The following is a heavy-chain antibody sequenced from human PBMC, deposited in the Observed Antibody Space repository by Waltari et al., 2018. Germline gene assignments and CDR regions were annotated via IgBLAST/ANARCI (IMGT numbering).Heavy chain of an antibody. J-gene: IGHJ4*01. CDR3: VRAYYDGRLDY. Sequence: EVQLVESGGGLVRPGGYLRLSCADAGSPVHTFWMHWVRQDAGKGLMWVSRIKNDGSGPIYAESVKGRFTISRDNAKNTLYLQMNSLRPEDTAVYYCVRAYYDGRLDYWGQGTLVTASS. V-gene: IGHV3-74*01. D-gene: IGHD3-22*01. CDR2: IKNDGSGP. CDR1: GSPVHTFW.